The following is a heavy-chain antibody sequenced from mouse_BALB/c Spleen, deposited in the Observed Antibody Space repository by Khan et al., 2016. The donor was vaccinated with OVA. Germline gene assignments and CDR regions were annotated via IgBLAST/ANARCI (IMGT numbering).Heavy chain of an antibody. Sequence: QVQLKESGAELVRPGVSVKISCKGSGYRFTDFPMHWVKQSHAKSLEWIGVISTYYGDASYNQKFKGKATMTVDKSSSTAYMELARLTSEDSAIXDGSRGGGGDRFAYWGQGTLVTVSA. V-gene: IGHV1S137*01. J-gene: IGHJ3*01. CDR1: GYRFTDFP. CDR3: SRGGGGDRFAY. CDR2: ISTYYGDA.